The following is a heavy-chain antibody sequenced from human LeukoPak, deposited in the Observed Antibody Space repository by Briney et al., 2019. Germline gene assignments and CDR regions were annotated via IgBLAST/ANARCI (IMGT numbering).Heavy chain of an antibody. CDR3: ARDIAVALSSEY. CDR1: GFTFSGYY. D-gene: IGHD6-19*01. Sequence: GGSLRLSCAASGFTFSGYYMSWIRQAPGKGLEWVSYISSSGSTIYYADSVKGRFTISRDNAKNSLYLQMNSLRAEDTAVYYCARDIAVALSSEYWGQGTLVTVSS. J-gene: IGHJ4*02. CDR2: ISSSGSTI. V-gene: IGHV3-11*04.